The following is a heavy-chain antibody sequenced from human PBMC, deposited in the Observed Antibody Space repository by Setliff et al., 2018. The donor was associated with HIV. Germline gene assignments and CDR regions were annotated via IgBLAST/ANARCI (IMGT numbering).Heavy chain of an antibody. CDR2: IHHSGSS. CDR1: GDSIITYY. D-gene: IGHD4-4*01. V-gene: IGHV4-4*08. Sequence: LSLTCTVSGDSIITYYWTWIRQPPGKGLEWIGYIHHSGSSDYTPSLRSRVTMSVDTSKNQFSLKLTSVTAADTAVYYCAREHDYSNYRRLDSWGQRILVTVSS. CDR3: AREHDYSNYRRLDS. J-gene: IGHJ4*02.